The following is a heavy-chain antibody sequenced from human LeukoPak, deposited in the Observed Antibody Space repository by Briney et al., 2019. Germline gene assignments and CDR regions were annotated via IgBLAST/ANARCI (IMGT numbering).Heavy chain of an antibody. Sequence: PSETLSLTCTVSGGSISSYHWSWIRQPPGKGLEWVGYIYYNGSTNYNPSLRSRVTISVDTSKNQVSLNLISVPAADTAVYHCARDPSGYLGSWPYCYGMDVWGQGTTVSVSS. CDR2: IYYNGST. CDR1: GGSISSYH. V-gene: IGHV4-59*01. CDR3: ARDPSGYLGSWPYCYGMDV. J-gene: IGHJ6*02. D-gene: IGHD3-22*01.